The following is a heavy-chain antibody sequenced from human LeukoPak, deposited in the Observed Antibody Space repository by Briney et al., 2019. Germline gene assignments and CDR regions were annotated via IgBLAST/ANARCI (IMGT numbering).Heavy chain of an antibody. CDR3: ARDWVDSGSYWSFYYYMDV. CDR2: ISSSSSYI. V-gene: IGHV3-21*01. D-gene: IGHD1-26*01. Sequence: GGSLRLSCAASGFTFSSYSMNWVRQAPGKGLEWVSPISSSSSYIYYADSVKGRFTISRDNAKNSLYLQMNSLRAEDTAVYYCARDWVDSGSYWSFYYYMDVWGKGTTVTVSS. CDR1: GFTFSSYS. J-gene: IGHJ6*03.